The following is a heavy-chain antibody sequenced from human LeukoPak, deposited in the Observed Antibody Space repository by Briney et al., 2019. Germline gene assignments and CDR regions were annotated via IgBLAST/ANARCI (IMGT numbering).Heavy chain of an antibody. D-gene: IGHD2-15*01. J-gene: IGHJ4*02. Sequence: GGSLRLSCAASGFTFSSYEMNWVRQAPGKGLEWVSYISSSGSTIYYADSVKGRFTISRDNAKHSLYLQMDSLRAEDTAVYYCARDKAVVAAHFDYWGQGTLVTVSS. CDR2: ISSSGSTI. V-gene: IGHV3-48*03. CDR3: ARDKAVVAAHFDY. CDR1: GFTFSSYE.